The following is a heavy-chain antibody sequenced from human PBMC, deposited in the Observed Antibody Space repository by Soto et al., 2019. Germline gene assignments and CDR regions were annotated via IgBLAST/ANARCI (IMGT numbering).Heavy chain of an antibody. D-gene: IGHD2-15*01. CDR2: INAGNDNT. Sequence: QVQLVQSGAEEKKPGASVKVSCKASGYTFTSYAMHWVRQAPGQRLEWMGWINAGNDNTKYSQKFQGRVTITRDTSASTAYMELSSLRSEDTAVYYCARDLGYALPDYWGQGTLVTVSS. V-gene: IGHV1-3*05. CDR1: GYTFTSYA. CDR3: ARDLGYALPDY. J-gene: IGHJ4*02.